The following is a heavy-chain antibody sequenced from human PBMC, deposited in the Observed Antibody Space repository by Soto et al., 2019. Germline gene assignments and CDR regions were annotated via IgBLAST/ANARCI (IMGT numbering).Heavy chain of an antibody. CDR3: TTEFRYCSGGSCFVGFDY. D-gene: IGHD2-15*01. Sequence: GGSLRLSCAASGFTFSNAWMSWVRQAPGKGLEWVGRIKSKTDGGTTDYAAPVKGRFTISRDDSKNTLYLQMNSLKTEDTAVYYCTTEFRYCSGGSCFVGFDYWGQGTLVTVSS. V-gene: IGHV3-15*01. J-gene: IGHJ4*02. CDR2: IKSKTDGGTT. CDR1: GFTFSNAW.